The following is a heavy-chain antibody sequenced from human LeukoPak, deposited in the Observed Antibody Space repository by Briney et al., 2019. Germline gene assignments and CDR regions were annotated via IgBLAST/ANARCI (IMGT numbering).Heavy chain of an antibody. J-gene: IGHJ4*02. CDR3: ARTESGDAIAGYLSAIYDSSGHYFDY. Sequence: GGSLRLSCAASGFTFSSYAMHWVRQAPGKGLEWVAVISYDGSNKYYADSVKGRFTISRDNSKNTLYLQMNSLRAEDTAVYYCARTESGDAIAGYLSAIYDSSGHYFDYWGQGTLVTVSS. CDR1: GFTFSSYA. V-gene: IGHV3-30*04. D-gene: IGHD3-22*01. CDR2: ISYDGSNK.